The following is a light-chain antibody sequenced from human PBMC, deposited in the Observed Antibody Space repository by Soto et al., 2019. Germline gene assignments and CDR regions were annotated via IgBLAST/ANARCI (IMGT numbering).Light chain of an antibody. CDR3: QQYSSTPHT. V-gene: IGKV3-20*01. J-gene: IGKJ2*01. Sequence: EIVLTQSPGTLSLSPGQRATLSCRASQSVSRSYLAWYQHKRGQAPSLLMFGTGSRATGIPDRFSGSGSGTDFTLIIIRLEPEDFAVYYCQQYSSTPHTFGQGTKLEIK. CDR1: QSVSRSY. CDR2: GTG.